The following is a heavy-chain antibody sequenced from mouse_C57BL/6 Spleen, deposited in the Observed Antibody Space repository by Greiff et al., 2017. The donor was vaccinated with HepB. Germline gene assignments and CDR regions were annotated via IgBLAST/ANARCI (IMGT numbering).Heavy chain of an antibody. CDR2: IYPGSGST. CDR3: ARKEDDYDYFDY. J-gene: IGHJ2*01. Sequence: QVQLQQPGAELVKPGASVKMSCKASGYTFTSYWITWVKQRPGQGLEWIGDIYPGSGSTNYNEKFKSKATLTVDTSSSTAYMQLSSLTSEDSAVYYCARKEDDYDYFDYWGQGTTLTVSS. CDR1: GYTFTSYW. V-gene: IGHV1-55*01. D-gene: IGHD2-4*01.